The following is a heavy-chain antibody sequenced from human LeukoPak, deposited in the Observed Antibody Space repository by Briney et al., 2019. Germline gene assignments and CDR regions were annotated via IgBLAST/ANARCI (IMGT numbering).Heavy chain of an antibody. CDR3: AQQVGYCTSGSCYFTY. V-gene: IGHV3-11*01. CDR1: GLTFSDYY. Sequence: PGGSLRLSCAASGLTFSDYYKSWIRQAPGKGLEWVSYISSSGSTTHYADSVKGRFTISRDNAKNSLYLQMNSLRAEDTAVYYCAQQVGYCTSGSCYFTYWGQGTLVTVSS. J-gene: IGHJ1*01. CDR2: ISSSGSTT. D-gene: IGHD2-15*01.